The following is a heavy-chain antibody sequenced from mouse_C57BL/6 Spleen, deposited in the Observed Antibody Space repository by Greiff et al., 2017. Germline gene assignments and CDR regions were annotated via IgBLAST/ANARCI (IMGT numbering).Heavy chain of an antibody. D-gene: IGHD1-1*01. Sequence: QVQLQQPGAELVKPGASVKLSCKASGYTFTSYWMHWVKQRPGRGLEWTGRIDPNSGGTKYNEKFKSKATLTVDKPSSTAYMQLSSLTSEDSAVYYCARSNYYGSGYLDYWGQGTTLTVSA. CDR3: ARSNYYGSGYLDY. CDR1: GYTFTSYW. V-gene: IGHV1-72*01. CDR2: IDPNSGGT. J-gene: IGHJ2*01.